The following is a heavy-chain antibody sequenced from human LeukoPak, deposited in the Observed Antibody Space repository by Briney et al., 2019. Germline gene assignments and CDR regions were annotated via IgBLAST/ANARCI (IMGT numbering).Heavy chain of an antibody. J-gene: IGHJ4*02. CDR3: ARVLLAAGKDGGRARFDY. CDR1: GYTFTGYY. D-gene: IGHD6-13*01. Sequence: GASVKVSCKASGYTFTGYYMHWVRQAPGQGLEWMGWINPNSGGTNYAQKFQGRVTMTRDTSISTAYMELSRLRSDDTAVYYCARVLLAAGKDGGRARFDYWGQGTLVTVSS. V-gene: IGHV1-2*02. CDR2: INPNSGGT.